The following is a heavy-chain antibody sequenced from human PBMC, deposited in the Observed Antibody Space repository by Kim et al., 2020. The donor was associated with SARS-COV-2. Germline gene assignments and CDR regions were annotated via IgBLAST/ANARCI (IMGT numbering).Heavy chain of an antibody. CDR1: GGSFSGYY. CDR3: ARGSLGVMVRSNLNL. Sequence: SETLSLTCAVYGGSFSGYYWSWIRQPPGKGLEWIGEINHSGSTSYNPSLKSRVTISVDTSKNQFSLKLSSVTAADTAVYYCARGSLGVMVRSNLNLWGQGTLVTVSS. CDR2: INHSGST. J-gene: IGHJ4*02. V-gene: IGHV4-34*01. D-gene: IGHD2-21*01.